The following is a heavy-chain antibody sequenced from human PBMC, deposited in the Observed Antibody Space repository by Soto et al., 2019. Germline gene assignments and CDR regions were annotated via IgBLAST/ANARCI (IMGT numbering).Heavy chain of an antibody. CDR3: AKDRPAYYYDSGGHYSDAFDI. CDR2: ISYDGSNK. Sequence: PGGSLRLSCAASGFSFSSYGMHWVRQAPGKGLEWVAVISYDGSNKYYADSVKGRFTISRDNSKNTLYLQMNSLRPEDTAVYYCAKDRPAYYYDSGGHYSDAFDIWGQGTMVTVSS. J-gene: IGHJ3*02. CDR1: GFSFSSYG. V-gene: IGHV3-30*18. D-gene: IGHD3-22*01.